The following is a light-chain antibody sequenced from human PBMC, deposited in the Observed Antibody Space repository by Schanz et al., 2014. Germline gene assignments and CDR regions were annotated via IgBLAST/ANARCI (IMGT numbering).Light chain of an antibody. V-gene: IGLV2-8*01. CDR1: SRDVGGYNY. J-gene: IGLJ2*01. Sequence: QSALTQPPSASGSPGQSVTISCTGTSRDVGGYNYVSWYQQHPGKAPKVMITEVTKRPSGVPDRFSGSKSGNTASLTVSGLQAEDEADYYCSSYSGSDIVLFGGGTKL. CDR3: SSYSGSDIVL. CDR2: EVT.